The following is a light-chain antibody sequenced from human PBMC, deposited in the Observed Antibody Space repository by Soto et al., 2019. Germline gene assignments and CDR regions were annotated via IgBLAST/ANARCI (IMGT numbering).Light chain of an antibody. CDR1: SSDIGGYNY. CDR3: ASYAGNNNLV. CDR2: EVS. Sequence: QSALTQPPSASGSLGQSVTISCTGTSSDIGGYNYVSWYQQHPGKAPKLMIFEVSKCPSGVPDRFSGSKSGNTASLTVSGLQPEDEADYYCASYAGNNNLVFGGGTQLTVL. V-gene: IGLV2-8*01. J-gene: IGLJ2*01.